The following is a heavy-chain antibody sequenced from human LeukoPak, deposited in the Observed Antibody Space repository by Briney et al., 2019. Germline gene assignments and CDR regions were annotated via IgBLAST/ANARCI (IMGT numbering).Heavy chain of an antibody. CDR3: ARDPRPIFAYCGGDCYSRYFDL. CDR1: GFTFSSYW. Sequence: GGSLRLSCAASGFTFSSYWMSWVRQAPGKGLEWVANIKQDGSEKYYVDSVKGRFTISRDNAKNSLYLQMNSLRADDTAVYYCARDPRPIFAYCGGDCYSRYFDLWGRGTLVTVSS. CDR2: IKQDGSEK. D-gene: IGHD2-21*02. J-gene: IGHJ2*01. V-gene: IGHV3-7*01.